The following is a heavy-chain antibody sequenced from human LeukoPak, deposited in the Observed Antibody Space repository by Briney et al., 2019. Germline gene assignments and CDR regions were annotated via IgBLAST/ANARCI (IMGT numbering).Heavy chain of an antibody. CDR1: GFTFDDYA. V-gene: IGHV3-9*01. CDR2: ISWNSGSI. J-gene: IGHJ4*02. CDR3: VSGDYGNY. Sequence: GRSLRLSCAASGFTFDDYAMHWVRQAPGKGLEWVSGISWNSGSIGYADSVKGRFTISRDNAKNSLYLQMNSLRVEDTALYYCVSGDYGNYWGQGTLVTVSS. D-gene: IGHD4-17*01.